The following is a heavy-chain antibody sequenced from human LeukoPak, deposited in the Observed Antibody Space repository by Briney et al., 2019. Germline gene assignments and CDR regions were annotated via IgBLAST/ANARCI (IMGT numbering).Heavy chain of an antibody. D-gene: IGHD2/OR15-2a*01. CDR3: ARDNRVYDDFAI. CDR2: IKQEGSEK. Sequence: PGGSLRLSCAASGFTFSSYWMSWVRQAPGKGLEWGANIKQEGSEKYYVGCVKGRFHISRDNAKNSLYLQMNRLRAEDTAVYYCARDNRVYDDFAIWGEGTMVTVSS. J-gene: IGHJ3*02. V-gene: IGHV3-7*01. CDR1: GFTFSSYW.